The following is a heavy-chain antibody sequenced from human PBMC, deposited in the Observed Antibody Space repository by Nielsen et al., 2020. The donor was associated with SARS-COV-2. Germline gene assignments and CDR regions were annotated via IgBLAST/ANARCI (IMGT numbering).Heavy chain of an antibody. Sequence: SVKVSCKASGGTFISYAISWVRQAPGQGLEWMGGIVPFIGTTYYAQNFQGRVTITADESTSTAYLDLSSLRSDDTAFYYCARGGYSSSWRFDYWGQGTLVTVSS. V-gene: IGHV1-69*13. D-gene: IGHD6-13*01. J-gene: IGHJ4*02. CDR3: ARGGYSSSWRFDY. CDR1: GGTFISYA. CDR2: IVPFIGTT.